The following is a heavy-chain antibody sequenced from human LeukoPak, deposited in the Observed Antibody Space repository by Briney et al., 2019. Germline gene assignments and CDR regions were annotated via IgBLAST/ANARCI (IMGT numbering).Heavy chain of an antibody. CDR1: GFTFSSCA. J-gene: IGHJ4*02. CDR2: ISGSGFT. V-gene: IGHV3-23*01. Sequence: GGSLRLSCAASGFTFSSCAMSWVRQAPGKGLEWVSAISGSGFTYYADSVKGRFTISRDNSKNTLYLQMNSLRAEDTAVYYCARGLYSSSPWGQGTLVTASS. CDR3: ARGLYSSSP. D-gene: IGHD6-6*01.